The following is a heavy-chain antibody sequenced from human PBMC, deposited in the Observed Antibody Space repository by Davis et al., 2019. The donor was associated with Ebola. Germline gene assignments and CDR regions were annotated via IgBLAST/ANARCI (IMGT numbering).Heavy chain of an antibody. CDR3: AKDFEGDGSFRVY. CDR2: IGSSSNGR. CDR1: GFTSGCCA. Sequence: PGGSLRLSCTASGFTSGCCAMNWVRQAPGKGLEWVSGIGSSSNGRHYADSVKGRFTISRDDSKNTLYLQMKSLRAEDTAVYYCAKDFEGDGSFRVYWGQGTLVTVSS. V-gene: IGHV3-23*05. D-gene: IGHD3-9*01. J-gene: IGHJ4*02.